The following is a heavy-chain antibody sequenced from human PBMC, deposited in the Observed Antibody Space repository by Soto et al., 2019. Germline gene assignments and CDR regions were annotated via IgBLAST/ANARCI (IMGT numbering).Heavy chain of an antibody. CDR3: ARGLGYKA. CDR1: GDSVSSSSYY. D-gene: IGHD5-12*01. J-gene: IGHJ5*02. V-gene: IGHV4-31*03. Sequence: QVQLQESGPGLVKPSQTLSLTCTVSGDSVSSSSYYWSWIRQHPGNGMEWIGYTHHSGTTYYNPSLQSRITFSVNRSKIQLSLRLSAVTAATTAVDSCARGLGYKAWGQGPLVTVSS. CDR2: THHSGTT.